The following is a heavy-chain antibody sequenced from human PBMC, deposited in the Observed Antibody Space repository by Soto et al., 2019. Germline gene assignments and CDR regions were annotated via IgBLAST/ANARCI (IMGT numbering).Heavy chain of an antibody. CDR2: ISGRGGGT. J-gene: IGHJ4*02. CDR3: AKAVSDGYNWGFDS. D-gene: IGHD5-12*01. CDR1: GFTFNNYA. Sequence: EVQLLESGGGLVQPGGSLRLSCAASGFTFNNYALTWVRQAPGKGLEWLSSISGRGGGTYYADSVKGRFTISRDSSRNTLYLQMDSLRAEDTAVYHCAKAVSDGYNWGFDSWGQGTLVTVSS. V-gene: IGHV3-23*01.